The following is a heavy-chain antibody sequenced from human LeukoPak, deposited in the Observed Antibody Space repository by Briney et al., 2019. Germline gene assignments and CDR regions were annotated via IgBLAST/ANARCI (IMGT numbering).Heavy chain of an antibody. CDR3: AKVYTYGDS. J-gene: IGHJ4*02. CDR1: GFTFSSYA. V-gene: IGHV3-64*01. Sequence: GGSLRLSCAASGFTFSSYAMHWVRQAPGKGLEYVSAISSNGGSTYYANSVKGRFTISRDNSKNTLYLQMGSLRAEGTAVYYCAKVYTYGDSWGQGTLVTVSS. D-gene: IGHD5-18*01. CDR2: ISSNGGST.